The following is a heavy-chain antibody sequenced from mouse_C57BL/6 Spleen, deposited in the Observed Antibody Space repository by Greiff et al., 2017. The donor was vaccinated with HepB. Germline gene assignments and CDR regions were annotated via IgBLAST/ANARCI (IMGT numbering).Heavy chain of an antibody. CDR2: IDPSDSYT. J-gene: IGHJ4*01. Sequence: VQLQQSGAELVMPGASVKLSCKASGYTFTSYWMHWVKQRPGQGLEWIGEIDPSDSYTNYNQKFTGKSTLTVDKSSSTAYMQLSSLTSEDSAVYYCARYGYDAMDYWGQGTSVTVSS. CDR1: GYTFTSYW. CDR3: ARYGYDAMDY. D-gene: IGHD1-1*02. V-gene: IGHV1-69*01.